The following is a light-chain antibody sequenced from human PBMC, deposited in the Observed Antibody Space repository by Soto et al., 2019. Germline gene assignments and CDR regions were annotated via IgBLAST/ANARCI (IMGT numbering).Light chain of an antibody. Sequence: QSVLTQPPSVSAAPAQRVTISRSGSSSNIGGNSVCWYQQLPGTAPKLLIYDDDKRPSGIPDRSSGSKSGTSATLGITGFQTGDEADHYCGSWDSSLSAYVFGTGTQVTVL. CDR2: DDD. CDR3: GSWDSSLSAYV. CDR1: SSNIGGNS. V-gene: IGLV1-51*01. J-gene: IGLJ1*01.